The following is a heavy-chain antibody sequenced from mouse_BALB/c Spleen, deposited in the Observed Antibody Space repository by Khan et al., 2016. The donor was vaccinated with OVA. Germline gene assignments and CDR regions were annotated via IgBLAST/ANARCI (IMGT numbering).Heavy chain of an antibody. J-gene: IGHJ1*01. V-gene: IGHV3-1*02. CDR3: ARSGTTVVPYWYFDV. CDR1: GYSITSGYS. D-gene: IGHD1-1*01. CDR2: IHYCGTT. Sequence: VQLKESGPDLVKPSQSLSLTCTVTGYSITSGYSWHWIRQFPGNKLEWMGYIHYCGTTNYNPSLKSRISITRDTSKNQFFLQLNSVTTEDTATYYCARSGTTVVPYWYFDVWGAGTTVTVSS.